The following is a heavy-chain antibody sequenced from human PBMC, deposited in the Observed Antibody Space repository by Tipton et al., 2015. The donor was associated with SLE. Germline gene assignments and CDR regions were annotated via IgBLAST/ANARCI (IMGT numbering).Heavy chain of an antibody. D-gene: IGHD3-16*01. CDR3: ARLRFTYVVGEGDFFYMDV. CDR2: ISGGGGST. V-gene: IGHV3-23*01. J-gene: IGHJ6*03. CDR1: GFTFSSYA. Sequence: GSLRLSCATSGFTFSSYALSWVRRAPGKGLEWVSAISGGGGSTYYADFVKGRFSISIDKSKKTLFLQMNSLRPEDTAVYFCARLRFTYVVGEGDFFYMDVWGKGTTVTVSS.